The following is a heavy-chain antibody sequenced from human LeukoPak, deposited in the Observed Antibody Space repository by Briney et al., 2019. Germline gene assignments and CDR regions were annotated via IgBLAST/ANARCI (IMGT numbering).Heavy chain of an antibody. V-gene: IGHV1-3*01. CDR2: INAGNGNT. D-gene: IGHD5-12*01. CDR3: ARASHIVATITLAFDI. CDR1: GYTFTSYA. Sequence: ASVKVSCKASGYTFTSYAMHWVRQAPGQRLEWMGWINAGNGNTKYSQEFQGRVTITRDTSASTAYMELSSLRSDDTAVYYCARASHIVATITLAFDIWGQGTMVTVSS. J-gene: IGHJ3*02.